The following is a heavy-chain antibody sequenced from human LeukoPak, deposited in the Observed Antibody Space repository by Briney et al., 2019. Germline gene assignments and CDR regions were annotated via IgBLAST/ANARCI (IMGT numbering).Heavy chain of an antibody. CDR2: IYYSGST. D-gene: IGHD6-13*01. Sequence: SETLSLTCTVSGGSISSYYWSWIRQPPGKGLGGLGYIYYSGSTNYNPSLKSRVTISVDTSKNQFSLKLSSVTAADTAVYYCARDRIAAQSGFDYWGQGTLVTVSS. V-gene: IGHV4-59*01. CDR1: GGSISSYY. J-gene: IGHJ4*02. CDR3: ARDRIAAQSGFDY.